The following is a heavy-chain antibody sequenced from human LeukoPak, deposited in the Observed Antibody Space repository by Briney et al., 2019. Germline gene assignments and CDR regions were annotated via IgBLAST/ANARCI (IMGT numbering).Heavy chain of an antibody. J-gene: IGHJ5*02. CDR2: ISNSGSFI. V-gene: IGHV3-21*01. CDR1: GFTFSSYY. Sequence: AGGSLRLSCAASGFTFSSYYMNWVRQAPGKGLEWVSSISNSGSFIYYADSVKGRFTISRDNAKNSLFLQMNSLRVEDTAVYYCARSEGRFDPWGQGTLVTVSS. CDR3: ARSEGRFDP.